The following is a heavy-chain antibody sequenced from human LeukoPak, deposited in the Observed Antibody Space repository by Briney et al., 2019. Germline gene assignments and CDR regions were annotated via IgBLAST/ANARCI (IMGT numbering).Heavy chain of an antibody. CDR2: INPSGGST. Sequence: VASVKVSCKASGYTFTSYYMHWVRQAPGRGLEWMGIINPSGGSTSYAQKFQGRVTMTRDTSTSAVYMELSSLRSEDTAVYYCARTRGYSGYDGGNFDYWGQGTLVTVSS. V-gene: IGHV1-46*01. J-gene: IGHJ4*02. CDR3: ARTRGYSGYDGGNFDY. D-gene: IGHD5-12*01. CDR1: GYTFTSYY.